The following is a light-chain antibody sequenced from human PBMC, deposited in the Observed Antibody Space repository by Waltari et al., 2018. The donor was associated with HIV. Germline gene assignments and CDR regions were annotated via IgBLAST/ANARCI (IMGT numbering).Light chain of an antibody. V-gene: IGKV2-28*01. CDR3: MQALQTPLT. Sequence: CRSSQSLLHSNGYNYLDWYLQKPGQSPQLLIFLGANRASGVPDRFSGSGSGTEFILKISRVEAEDVGRYYCMQALQTPLTFGGGTKVEIK. J-gene: IGKJ4*01. CDR1: QSLLHSNGYNY. CDR2: LGA.